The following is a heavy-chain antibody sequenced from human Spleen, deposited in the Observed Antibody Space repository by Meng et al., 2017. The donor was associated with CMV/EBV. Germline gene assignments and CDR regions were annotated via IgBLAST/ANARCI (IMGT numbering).Heavy chain of an antibody. D-gene: IGHD3-22*01. Sequence: GSLRLSCAASGFTFSSYSMNWVRQAPGKGLEWVSSISSSTSYIYYADSVKGRFTISRDNAKNSLYLQMNSLRAEDTAVYYCAREIGDYYDSSGYYYDWGQGTLVTVSS. V-gene: IGHV3-21*01. CDR3: AREIGDYYDSSGYYYD. J-gene: IGHJ4*02. CDR1: GFTFSSYS. CDR2: ISSSTSYI.